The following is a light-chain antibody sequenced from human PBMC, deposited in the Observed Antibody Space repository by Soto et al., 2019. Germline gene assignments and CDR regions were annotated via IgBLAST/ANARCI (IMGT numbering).Light chain of an antibody. CDR1: SSDVGGYNY. CDR3: SSYTSSSTYV. V-gene: IGLV2-14*01. CDR2: EVS. Sequence: QSALTQPASVSGSPGQSITISCTGTSSDVGGYNYVSWYQQHPGKAPKLMIYEVSNRPSGVSNRFSGSKSGNTASLTISWLQSEDEADYYCSSYTSSSTYVVVTGTKVTVL. J-gene: IGLJ1*01.